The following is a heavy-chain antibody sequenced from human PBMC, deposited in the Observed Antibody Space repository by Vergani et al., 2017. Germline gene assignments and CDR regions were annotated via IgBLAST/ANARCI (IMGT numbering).Heavy chain of an antibody. V-gene: IGHV3-7*03. CDR3: ARDRAVRGEEYYGMDV. CDR1: GFTFSSYW. CDR2: IKQDGSEK. Sequence: EVQLVESGGGLVQPGGSLRLSCAASGFTFSSYWMSWVRQAPGKGLEWVANIKQDGSEKYYVDSVKGRFTISRDNAKNSLYLQMNSLRAEDTAVYYCARDRAVRGEEYYGMDVWGQGTTVTVSS. J-gene: IGHJ6*02. D-gene: IGHD3-10*01.